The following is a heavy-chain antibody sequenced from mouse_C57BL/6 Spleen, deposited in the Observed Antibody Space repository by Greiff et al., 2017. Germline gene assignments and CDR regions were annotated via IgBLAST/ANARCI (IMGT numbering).Heavy chain of an antibody. Sequence: EVKLVESGGDLVQPGGSLKLSCAASGFTFSSYGMSWVRPTPDKRLEWVATISSGGSYTYYPDSVKGRFTISRDNAKNTLYLQMSSLKSEDTAMYYCARQGIWDYFDYWGQGTTLTVSS. CDR1: GFTFSSYG. CDR2: ISSGGSYT. V-gene: IGHV5-6*01. CDR3: ARQGIWDYFDY. J-gene: IGHJ2*01.